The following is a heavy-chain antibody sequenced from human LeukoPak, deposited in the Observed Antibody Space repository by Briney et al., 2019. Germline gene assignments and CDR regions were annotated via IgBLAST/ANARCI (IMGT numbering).Heavy chain of an antibody. CDR2: VSYDENIK. J-gene: IGHJ4*02. Sequence: GRSLRLSCAASGFSFSSHGIHWVRQAPGKGLEWVAVVSYDENIKHYAESLKGRFTISRDTSKNTVYLQMDSLRPEDTAMYYCVKDAAVATYFDFWGQGTLVTVSS. CDR3: VKDAAVATYFDF. V-gene: IGHV3-30*18. D-gene: IGHD5-12*01. CDR1: GFSFSSHG.